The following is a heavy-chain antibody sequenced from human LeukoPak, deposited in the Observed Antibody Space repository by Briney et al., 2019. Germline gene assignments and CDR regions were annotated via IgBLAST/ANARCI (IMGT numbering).Heavy chain of an antibody. CDR1: GGTFSSYA. Sequence: GASVTVSCKASGGTFSSYAISWVRQAPGQGLEWMGRIIPILGIANYAQKFQGRVTITADKSTSTAYMELSSLRSEDTAVYYCARALGESSFDYWGQGTLVTVSS. V-gene: IGHV1-69*04. J-gene: IGHJ4*02. D-gene: IGHD3-3*01. CDR2: IIPILGIA. CDR3: ARALGESSFDY.